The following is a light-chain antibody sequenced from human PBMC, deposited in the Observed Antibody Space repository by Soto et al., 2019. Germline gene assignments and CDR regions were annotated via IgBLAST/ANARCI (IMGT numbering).Light chain of an antibody. CDR2: GAS. J-gene: IGKJ1*01. V-gene: IGKV3-20*01. Sequence: EIVLTQSPGTLSLSQGERATLSCRASQSVSSSYLAWYQQKPGQAPRLLIYGASSRATGIPDRFGGSGSGTDFTLTISRLEPEDFAVYYCQQYGSSLWTFGQGTKVDIK. CDR1: QSVSSSY. CDR3: QQYGSSLWT.